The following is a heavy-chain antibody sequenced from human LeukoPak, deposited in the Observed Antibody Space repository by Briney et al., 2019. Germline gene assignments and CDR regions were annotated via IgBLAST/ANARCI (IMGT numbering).Heavy chain of an antibody. CDR3: ARSSPTYYFDSSGYYYGDY. CDR1: AYSFTDYY. V-gene: IGHV1-2*06. D-gene: IGHD3-22*01. Sequence: ASXKVSCKASAYSFTDYYIHWVRQAPGQGLEWMGRINPNSGGTDYAQKFQGRVTMTRDTSISTAYMELSRLRSDATAVYYCARSSPTYYFDSSGYYYGDYWGQGTLVSVSS. CDR2: INPNSGGT. J-gene: IGHJ4*02.